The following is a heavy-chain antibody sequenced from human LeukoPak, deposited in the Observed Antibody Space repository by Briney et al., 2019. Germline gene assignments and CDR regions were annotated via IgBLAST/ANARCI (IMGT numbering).Heavy chain of an antibody. Sequence: PGGSLRLSCAASGFTFSSYSMNWVRQAPGKGLEWVSSISSSSSYIYYADSVKGRFTISRDNAKNSLYLQMNSLRAEDTAVYYCARDRDYGEGGGAFDIWGQGTMVTVSS. CDR3: ARDRDYGEGGGAFDI. CDR1: GFTFSSYS. CDR2: ISSSSSYI. V-gene: IGHV3-21*01. J-gene: IGHJ3*02. D-gene: IGHD4-17*01.